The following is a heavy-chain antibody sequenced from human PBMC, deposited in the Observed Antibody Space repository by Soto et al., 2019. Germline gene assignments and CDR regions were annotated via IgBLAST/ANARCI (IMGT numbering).Heavy chain of an antibody. J-gene: IGHJ6*02. CDR1: GYTFTGYY. CDR3: ASNKNWNYYYGMDV. Sequence: ASVKVSCKASGYTFTGYYMHWVRQAPGQGPEWMGWINPNSGGTNYAQKFQGWVTMTRDTSISTAYMELSRLRSDDAAMYYCASNKNWNYYYGMDVWGQGTTVTVSS. V-gene: IGHV1-2*04. CDR2: INPNSGGT. D-gene: IGHD1-1*01.